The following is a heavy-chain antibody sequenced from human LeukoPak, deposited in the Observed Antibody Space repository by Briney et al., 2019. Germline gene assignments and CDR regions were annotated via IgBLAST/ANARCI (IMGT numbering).Heavy chain of an antibody. CDR3: ARGLAFFALSP. CDR2: VWFDGRQT. CDR1: FSIGSYG. V-gene: IGHV3-33*01. Sequence: PGGSLRLSCVTSFSIGSYGMHWLRQTPGKGLEWVTGVWFDGRQTYYADSVKGRFILSRDIPKNTLYLQMNSLRTEDTAIYYCARGLAFFALSPGGQGTLVTVSS. D-gene: IGHD3-16*01. J-gene: IGHJ4*02.